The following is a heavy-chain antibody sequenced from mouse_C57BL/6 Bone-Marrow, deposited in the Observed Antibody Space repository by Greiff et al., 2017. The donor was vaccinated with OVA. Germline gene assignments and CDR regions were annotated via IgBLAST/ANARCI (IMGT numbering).Heavy chain of an antibody. CDR2: IYPRDGST. J-gene: IGHJ3*01. D-gene: IGHD2-3*01. V-gene: IGHV1-85*01. CDR1: GYTFTSYD. CDR3: ARRRFYDGYPWFAY. Sequence: VKLVESGPELVKPGASVKLSCKASGYTFTSYDINWVKQRPGQGLEWIGWIYPRDGSTKYNEKFKGKATLTVDTSSSTAYMELHSLTSEDSAVYFCARRRFYDGYPWFAYWGQGTLVTVSA.